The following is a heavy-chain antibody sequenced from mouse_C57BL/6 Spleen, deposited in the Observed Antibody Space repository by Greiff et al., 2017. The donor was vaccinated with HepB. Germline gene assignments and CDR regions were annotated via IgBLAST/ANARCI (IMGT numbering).Heavy chain of an antibody. CDR3: VKGDYFDY. Sequence: VKLQESGPELVKPGASVKISCKASGYAFSSSWMNWVKQRPGKGLEWIGRIYPGDGDTNYNGKFKGKATLTADKSSSTAYMQLSSLTSEDSAVYFCVKGDYFDYWGQGTTLTVSS. V-gene: IGHV1-82*01. CDR2: IYPGDGDT. J-gene: IGHJ2*01. CDR1: GYAFSSSW.